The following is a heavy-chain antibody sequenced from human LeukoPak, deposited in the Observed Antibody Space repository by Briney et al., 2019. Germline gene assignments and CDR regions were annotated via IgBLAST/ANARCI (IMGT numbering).Heavy chain of an antibody. J-gene: IGHJ4*02. CDR1: RFTFNNYA. D-gene: IGHD3-10*01. Sequence: GGSLRLSCAVSRFTFNNYAMSWVRQAPGKGLEWVSGISGSGGSTYYADSVKGRSTISRDNSKNTLYLQMNSLTAEDTAVYYCAKDSVPYHYGSGSYPDYWGQGTLVTVSS. CDR3: AKDSVPYHYGSGSYPDY. CDR2: ISGSGGST. V-gene: IGHV3-23*01.